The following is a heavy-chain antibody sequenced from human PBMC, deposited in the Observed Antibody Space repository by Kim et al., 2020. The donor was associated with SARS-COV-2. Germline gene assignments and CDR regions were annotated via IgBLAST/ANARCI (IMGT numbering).Heavy chain of an antibody. CDR3: ARVWGSSWYVGYYFDY. J-gene: IGHJ4*02. V-gene: IGHV3-48*02. CDR2: ISSSSSTT. Sequence: GGSLRLSCAASGFTFSSYSMNWVRQAPGKGLEWVSYISSSSSTTHYADSVKGRFTISRDNAKNSLYLQMNSLRDEDTAVYYCARVWGSSWYVGYYFDYWGQGTLVTVSS. CDR1: GFTFSSYS. D-gene: IGHD6-13*01.